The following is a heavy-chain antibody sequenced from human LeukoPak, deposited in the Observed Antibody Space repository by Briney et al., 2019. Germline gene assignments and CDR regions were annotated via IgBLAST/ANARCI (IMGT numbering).Heavy chain of an antibody. CDR3: ARARDDFWSYYYYYMDV. J-gene: IGHJ6*03. Sequence: GGSLRLSCAASGFTFSSYAMHWVRQAPGKGLEYVSAISSNGGSTYYANSVKGRFTISRDNSKNMLYLQMGSLRAEDMAVYYCARARDDFWSYYYYYMDVWGKGTTATVS. CDR2: ISSNGGST. V-gene: IGHV3-64*01. D-gene: IGHD3-3*01. CDR1: GFTFSSYA.